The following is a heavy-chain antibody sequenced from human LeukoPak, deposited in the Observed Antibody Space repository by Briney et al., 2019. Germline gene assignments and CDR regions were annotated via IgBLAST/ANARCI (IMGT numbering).Heavy chain of an antibody. CDR1: GFTFSSYA. Sequence: GGSLRLSCAASGFTFSSYAMSWVRQAPGKGLEWVSAISGSGGSTYYADSVKGRFTISRGNSKNTLYLQMNSLRAEDTAVYYCAKGRITMIVVVTEYFQHWGQGTLVTVSS. J-gene: IGHJ1*01. CDR2: ISGSGGST. V-gene: IGHV3-23*01. D-gene: IGHD3-22*01. CDR3: AKGRITMIVVVTEYFQH.